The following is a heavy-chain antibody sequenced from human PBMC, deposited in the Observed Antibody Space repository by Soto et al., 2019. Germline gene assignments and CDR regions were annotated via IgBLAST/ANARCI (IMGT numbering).Heavy chain of an antibody. CDR3: ARHLRPDGSGTYYNVGFDY. Sequence: SETLSLTCTVSGGSISSGSYYWGWIRQPPGKGLEWIGSIFYSGTTYYNPSLKSRVTISVDTSKNQFSLRLSSVTAADTAVYYCARHLRPDGSGTYYNVGFDYWAQGTLVTVSS. D-gene: IGHD3-10*01. J-gene: IGHJ4*02. CDR2: IFYSGTT. V-gene: IGHV4-39*01. CDR1: GGSISSGSYY.